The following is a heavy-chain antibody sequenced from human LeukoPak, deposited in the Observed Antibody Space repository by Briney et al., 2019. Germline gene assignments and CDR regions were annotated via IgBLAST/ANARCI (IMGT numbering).Heavy chain of an antibody. D-gene: IGHD6-19*01. CDR3: ARDIMAGNSFDY. CDR1: GFTFSSYG. J-gene: IGHJ4*02. V-gene: IGHV3-33*01. CDR2: IWYDGSNK. Sequence: GGSLRLSCAASGFTFSSYGMHWVRQAPGKGLEWVAVIWYDGSNKYYADSVKGRFTISRDNSKNTLYLQMNSLRAEDTAVYYCARDIMAGNSFDYWGQGTLVAVSS.